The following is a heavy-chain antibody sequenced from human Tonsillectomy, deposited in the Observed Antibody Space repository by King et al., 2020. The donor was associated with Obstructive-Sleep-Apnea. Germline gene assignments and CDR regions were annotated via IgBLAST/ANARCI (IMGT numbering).Heavy chain of an antibody. J-gene: IGHJ6*02. CDR3: AKSSNAYYYAMDV. CDR2: ISYGGRHK. CDR1: GFTFSSYG. Sequence: VQLVESGGGVVQPGRSLRLSCAASGFTFSSYGTLWGRQAPGKGLEWVAVISYGGRHKYHSDSVQGRFTVSRDNSKNTLYLQMNSLRAEDTAVYYCAKSSNAYYYAMDVWGQGTTVTVSS. V-gene: IGHV3-30*18.